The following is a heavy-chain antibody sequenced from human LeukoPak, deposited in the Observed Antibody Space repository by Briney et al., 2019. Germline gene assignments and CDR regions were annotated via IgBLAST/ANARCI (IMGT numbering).Heavy chain of an antibody. Sequence: PGGSLRLSCAASGFTFSSYGMHWVRQAPGKGLEWVAVISYDGSNKYYADSVKGRSTISRDNSKNTLYLQMNSLRAEDTAVYYCAKDYDFWSAKYYYGMDVWGQGTTVTVSS. J-gene: IGHJ6*02. CDR3: AKDYDFWSAKYYYGMDV. V-gene: IGHV3-30*18. CDR1: GFTFSSYG. CDR2: ISYDGSNK. D-gene: IGHD3-3*01.